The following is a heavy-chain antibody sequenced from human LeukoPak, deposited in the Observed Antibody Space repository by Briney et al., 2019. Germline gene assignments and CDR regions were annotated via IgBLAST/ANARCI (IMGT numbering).Heavy chain of an antibody. J-gene: IGHJ4*02. V-gene: IGHV7-4-1*02. D-gene: IGHD2-2*01. CDR3: ARDQVVPAAYAVDFDY. Sequence: AASVKVSCKASGYTFTSYAMNWVRQAPGQGLEWMGWINTNTGNPTYAQGFTGRFVFSLDTSVSTAYLQISSLKAEDTAVYYCARDQVVPAAYAVDFDYWGQGTLVTVSS. CDR2: INTNTGNP. CDR1: GYTFTSYA.